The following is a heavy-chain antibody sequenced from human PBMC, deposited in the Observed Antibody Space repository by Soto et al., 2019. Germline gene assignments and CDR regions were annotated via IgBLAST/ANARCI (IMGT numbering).Heavy chain of an antibody. D-gene: IGHD7-27*01. V-gene: IGHV1-18*01. J-gene: IGHJ6*02. Sequence: ASVKVSCKASGGTFSSYAISWVRQAPGQGLEWMGWISAYNGNTFYAQKLQGRVTMTTDTSTSTAYMELRSLRSDDTAVYYCARDWGPGLGLDVWGQGTTVTVSS. CDR1: GGTFSSYA. CDR2: ISAYNGNT. CDR3: ARDWGPGLGLDV.